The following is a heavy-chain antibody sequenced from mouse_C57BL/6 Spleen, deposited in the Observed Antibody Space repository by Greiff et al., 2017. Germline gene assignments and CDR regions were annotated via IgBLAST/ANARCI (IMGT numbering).Heavy chain of an antibody. D-gene: IGHD1-1*01. J-gene: IGHJ4*01. V-gene: IGHV1-9*01. CDR1: GYTFTGYW. Sequence: LVESGAELMKPGASVKLSCKATGYTFTGYWIEWVKQRPGHGLEWIGEILPGSGSTNYNEKFKGKATFTADTSSNTAYMQLSSLTTEDSAIYYCARGGYYYGSRDYYAMDYWGQGTSVTVSS. CDR3: ARGGYYYGSRDYYAMDY. CDR2: ILPGSGST.